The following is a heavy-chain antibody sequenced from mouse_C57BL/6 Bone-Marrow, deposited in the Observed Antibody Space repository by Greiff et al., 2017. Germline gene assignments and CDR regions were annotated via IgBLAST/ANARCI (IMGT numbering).Heavy chain of an antibody. CDR2: INYDGSST. CDR1: GFTFSDYY. D-gene: IGHD1-1*01. Sequence: EVQVVESEGGLVQPGSSMKLSCTASGFTFSDYYMAWVRQVPEKGLEWVANINYDGSSTYYLDSLKSRFIISRDNAKNSLYLQMSSLKSEDTATYDYARDGDCGSGYVFDYWGQGTTLTVSS. CDR3: ARDGDCGSGYVFDY. J-gene: IGHJ2*01. V-gene: IGHV5-16*01.